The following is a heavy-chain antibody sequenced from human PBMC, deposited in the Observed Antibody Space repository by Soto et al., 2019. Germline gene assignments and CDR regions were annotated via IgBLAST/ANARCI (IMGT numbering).Heavy chain of an antibody. D-gene: IGHD6-19*01. Sequence: QVQLVESGGGVVQPGRSLRLSCAASGFTFSSYGMHWVRQAPGKGLEWVAVIWYDGSNKYYADSVKGRFTISRDNSKNTLYLQMNSLRAEDTAVYYCARVGGSGSYPGYWGQGTLVTVSS. CDR3: ARVGGSGSYPGY. CDR1: GFTFSSYG. CDR2: IWYDGSNK. V-gene: IGHV3-33*01. J-gene: IGHJ4*02.